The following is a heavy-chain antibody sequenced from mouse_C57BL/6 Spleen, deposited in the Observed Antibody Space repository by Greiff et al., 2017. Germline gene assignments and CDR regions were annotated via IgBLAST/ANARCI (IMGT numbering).Heavy chain of an antibody. CDR3: ARGIWLRRYFDY. CDR2: INPNNGGT. Sequence: VQLQQSGPELVKPGASVKISCKASGYTFTDYYMNWVKQSHGKSLEWIGDINPNNGGTSYNQKFKGKATLTVDKSSSTAYMELRSLTSEDSAVYYCARGIWLRRYFDYWGQGTTLTVSS. CDR1: GYTFTDYY. V-gene: IGHV1-26*01. D-gene: IGHD2-2*01. J-gene: IGHJ2*01.